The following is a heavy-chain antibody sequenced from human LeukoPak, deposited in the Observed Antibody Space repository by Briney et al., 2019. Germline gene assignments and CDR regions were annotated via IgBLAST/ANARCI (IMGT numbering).Heavy chain of an antibody. CDR1: GGSISSYY. CDR2: IYYSGST. J-gene: IGHJ5*02. CDR3: ARGKDYYDSSGLTIWFDP. D-gene: IGHD3-22*01. V-gene: IGHV4-59*01. Sequence: SETLSLTCTVSGGSISSYYWSWIRQPPGKGLEWIGYIYYSGSTNYNPSLKSRVTISVDTSKNQFSLKLSSVTAADTAVYYCARGKDYYDSSGLTIWFDPWGQGTLATVSS.